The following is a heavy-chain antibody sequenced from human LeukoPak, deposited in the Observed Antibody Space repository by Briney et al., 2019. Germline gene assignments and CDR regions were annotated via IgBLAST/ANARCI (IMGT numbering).Heavy chain of an antibody. Sequence: GGSLRLSCAASGFTFSSYSMNWVRQAPGKGLEGVSYIGSGSTAIYYADSVKGRFTISRDNAKNSLYLEMNSLRDEDTAVYYWARVAVTTDYWGRGTLVTVSS. CDR3: ARVAVTTDY. D-gene: IGHD4-17*01. CDR1: GFTFSSYS. CDR2: IGSGSTAI. J-gene: IGHJ4*02. V-gene: IGHV3-48*02.